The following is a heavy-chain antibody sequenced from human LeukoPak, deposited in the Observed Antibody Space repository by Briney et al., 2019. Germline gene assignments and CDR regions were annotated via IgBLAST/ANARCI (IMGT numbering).Heavy chain of an antibody. V-gene: IGHV4-31*03. D-gene: IGHD5-18*01. CDR1: GGSISSGGYY. CDR3: ARDGYSYGYPFDY. Sequence: KASQTLSLTCTVSGGSISSGGYYWSWIRQHPGKGLEWIGYIYYSGSTYYNPSLKSRVTISVDTSKNQFSLKLSSVTAADTAVYYCARDGYSYGYPFDYWGQGTLVTVSS. J-gene: IGHJ4*02. CDR2: IYYSGST.